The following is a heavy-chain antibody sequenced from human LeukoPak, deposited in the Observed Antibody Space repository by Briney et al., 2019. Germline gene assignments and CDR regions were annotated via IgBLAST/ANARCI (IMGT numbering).Heavy chain of an antibody. D-gene: IGHD3-10*01. CDR3: ARLGSGSFNYYYYGMDV. V-gene: IGHV1-69*06. CDR1: GGTFSSYA. Sequence: GSSVKVSCKASGGTFSSYAISWVRQAPGQGLEWMGGIIPIFGTANYAQKFQGRVTITADKSTSTAYMELSSLRSEVTAVYYCARLGSGSFNYYYYGMDVWGKGTMVTVSS. J-gene: IGHJ6*04. CDR2: IIPIFGTA.